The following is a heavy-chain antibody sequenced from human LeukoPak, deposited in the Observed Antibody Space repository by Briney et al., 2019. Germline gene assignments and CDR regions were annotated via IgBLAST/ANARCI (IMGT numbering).Heavy chain of an antibody. Sequence: SESLSLTCTVSGYSIRSPYYWAWIRQSPGKGLEWIGSVYYGANTFYNPSLKSRVIISVDASKNQFSLKLNSVTAADTAVYYCARGRDYYDSSGYTDYWGQGTLVTVSS. V-gene: IGHV4-38-2*02. CDR3: ARGRDYYDSSGYTDY. J-gene: IGHJ4*02. CDR2: VYYGANT. D-gene: IGHD3-22*01. CDR1: GYSIRSPYY.